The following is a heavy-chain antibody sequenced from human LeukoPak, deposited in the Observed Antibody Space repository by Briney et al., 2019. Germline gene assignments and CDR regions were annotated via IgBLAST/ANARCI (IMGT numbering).Heavy chain of an antibody. CDR3: ARPNYYGSGSYYNFDY. J-gene: IGHJ4*02. V-gene: IGHV1-46*01. CDR1: GYTFTSYY. D-gene: IGHD3-10*01. Sequence: ASVKGSCKASGYTFTSYYMHWVRQAPGQGLEWMGIINLSGGSTSYAQKFQGRVTMTRDTSTSTVYMVLSSLRSEDTAVYYCARPNYYGSGSYYNFDYWGQGTLVTVSS. CDR2: INLSGGST.